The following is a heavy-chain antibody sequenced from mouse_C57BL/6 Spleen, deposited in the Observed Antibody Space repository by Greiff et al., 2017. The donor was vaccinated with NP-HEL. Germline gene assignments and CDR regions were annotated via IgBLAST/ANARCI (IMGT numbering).Heavy chain of an antibody. CDR2: INYDGSST. Sequence: EVMLVESEGGLVQPGSSMKLSCTASGFTFSDYYMAWVRQVPEKGLEWVANINYDGSSTYYLDSLKSRFIISRDNAKNILYLQMSSLKSEDTATYYCARDGRGSYFDYWGQGTTLTVSS. CDR3: ARDGRGSYFDY. V-gene: IGHV5-16*01. J-gene: IGHJ2*01. CDR1: GFTFSDYY.